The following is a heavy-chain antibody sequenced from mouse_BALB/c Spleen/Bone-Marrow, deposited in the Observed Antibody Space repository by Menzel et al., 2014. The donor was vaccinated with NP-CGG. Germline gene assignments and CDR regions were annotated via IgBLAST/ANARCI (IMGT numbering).Heavy chain of an antibody. D-gene: IGHD2-4*01. CDR3: TRSRYDYDNAMDC. J-gene: IGHJ4*01. CDR2: INPSNGGT. CDR1: GYTFTSYY. V-gene: IGHV1S81*02. Sequence: QVQLKESGAELVKPGASVKLSCKASGYTFTSYYMYWVKQRPGQGLEWIGEINPSNGGTNFNEKFKSKATLTVDKSSSTAYMQLSSLTSEDSAVYYCTRSRYDYDNAMDCWGQGTSATVSS.